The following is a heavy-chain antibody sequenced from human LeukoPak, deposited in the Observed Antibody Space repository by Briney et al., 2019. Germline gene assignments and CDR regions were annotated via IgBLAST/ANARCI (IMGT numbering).Heavy chain of an antibody. CDR2: IIPIFGTA. V-gene: IGHV1-69*13. D-gene: IGHD3-22*01. J-gene: IGHJ4*02. CDR1: GGTFSSYA. Sequence: SVKVSCKASGGTFSSYAISWVRQAPGQGLEWMGGIIPIFGTANYAQKFQGRVTITADESTSTAYMELSSLRSEDTAVYYCARGLGIVVATLPGYWGQGTLVTVSS. CDR3: ARGLGIVVATLPGY.